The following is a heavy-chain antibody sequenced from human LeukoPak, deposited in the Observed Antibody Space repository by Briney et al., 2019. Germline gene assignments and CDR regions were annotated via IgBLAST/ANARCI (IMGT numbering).Heavy chain of an antibody. Sequence: ASVKVSCKASRYSFTNYDINWVRQATGQGLEWMGWMNSNSGNTGLAQKFQGRVTMTRNTSIITAHMELSSLTSEDTAVYYCARVYCSVVVAATRGCYFDSWGQGTLVTVSS. CDR1: RYSFTNYD. CDR3: ARVYCSVVVAATRGCYFDS. V-gene: IGHV1-8*01. D-gene: IGHD2-15*01. CDR2: MNSNSGNT. J-gene: IGHJ4*02.